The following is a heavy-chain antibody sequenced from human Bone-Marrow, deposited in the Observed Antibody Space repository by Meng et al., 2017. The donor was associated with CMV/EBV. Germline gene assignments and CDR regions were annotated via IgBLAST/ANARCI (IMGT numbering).Heavy chain of an antibody. CDR3: MWDRVFCLAINPGDP. Sequence: GESLKISCAASGFTFSSYAMSWVRQAPGKGLEWVSGISGSGGRTYYANSVKGRFTISRDNSKERTVRKDFMGKPMPTRVAAAMWDRVFCLAINPGDPWGQGTLVTVSS. V-gene: IGHV3-23*01. CDR1: GFTFSSYA. J-gene: IGHJ5*02. D-gene: IGHD2-2*01. CDR2: ISGSGGRT.